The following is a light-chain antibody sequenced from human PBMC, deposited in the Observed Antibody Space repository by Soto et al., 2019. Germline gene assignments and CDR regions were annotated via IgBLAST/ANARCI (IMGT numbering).Light chain of an antibody. J-gene: IGKJ1*01. V-gene: IGKV1-27*01. CDR1: QGISNY. Sequence: DISMTQSPSSLSASVGDRVTITCRASQGISNYLAWYQQKPGKVPKLLIYAASTLQSGVPSRFSGSGSGTDFTLTISSLQPEDVATYYCQKYNSARTFGQGTKVEIK. CDR2: AAS. CDR3: QKYNSART.